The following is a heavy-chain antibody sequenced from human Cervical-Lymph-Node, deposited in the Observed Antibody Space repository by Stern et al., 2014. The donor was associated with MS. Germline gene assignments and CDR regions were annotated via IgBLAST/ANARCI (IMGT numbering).Heavy chain of an antibody. CDR3: ARPKNYAAGNSPFDY. CDR1: GYNFPDYW. D-gene: IGHD4/OR15-4a*01. J-gene: IGHJ4*02. CDR2: IYPGDSDT. Sequence: EVQLVESGAEVKQPGESLKISCKASGYNFPDYWIGWVRQMPGKGLEWMAIIYPGDSDTRYSPSFQGQFTLSVDKSSSTAYLQWSSLKASDTALYYCARPKNYAAGNSPFDYWGQGTLVTVPS. V-gene: IGHV5-51*01.